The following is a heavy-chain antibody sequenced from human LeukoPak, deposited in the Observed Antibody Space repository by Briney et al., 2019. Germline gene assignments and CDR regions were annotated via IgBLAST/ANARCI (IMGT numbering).Heavy chain of an antibody. Sequence: GGSLRLSCAASGFTFSSYAMSWVRQTPGKGLEWFSAISGGGGATYYADSVKGRFTISRDNSKNTLCLQMNSLRAEDTAVYYCARVGTIAAAGSNDYWGQGTLVTVSS. V-gene: IGHV3-23*01. CDR3: ARVGTIAAAGSNDY. D-gene: IGHD6-13*01. J-gene: IGHJ4*02. CDR1: GFTFSSYA. CDR2: ISGGGGAT.